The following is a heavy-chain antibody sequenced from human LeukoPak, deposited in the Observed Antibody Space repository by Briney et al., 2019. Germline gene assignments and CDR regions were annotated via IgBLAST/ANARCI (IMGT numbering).Heavy chain of an antibody. CDR1: GGSFSDYS. CDR3: VRSGYDYDWFDP. D-gene: IGHD5-12*01. V-gene: IGHV1-69*08. Sequence: SVKVSCKASGGSFSDYSISWVRQAPGQGLEWMGRIIAILDTAHFAQKFQGRFTITADKSTTTVYMELSSLRSDDTAVYYCVRSGYDYDWFDPWGQGTLVTVSS. J-gene: IGHJ5*02. CDR2: IIAILDTA.